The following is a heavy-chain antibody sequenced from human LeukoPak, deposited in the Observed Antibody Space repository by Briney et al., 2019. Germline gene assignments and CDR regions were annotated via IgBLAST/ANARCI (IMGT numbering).Heavy chain of an antibody. CDR1: GYTFLSYG. D-gene: IGHD4-11*01. Sequence: ASVKVSCKASGYTFLSYGFTWVRQAPGHGLQWMGWISPYDGDTNYAQDLQGRFSMTTDTSTNTVYMELRSLRSDNTGVYYCARDRRYSDALDIWGQGTLVTVSS. CDR2: ISPYDGDT. V-gene: IGHV1-18*01. J-gene: IGHJ3*02. CDR3: ARDRRYSDALDI.